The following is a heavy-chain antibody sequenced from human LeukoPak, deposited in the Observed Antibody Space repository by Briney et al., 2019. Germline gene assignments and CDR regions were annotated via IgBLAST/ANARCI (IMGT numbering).Heavy chain of an antibody. D-gene: IGHD6-19*01. V-gene: IGHV3-15*01. CDR1: GFSCSNVW. J-gene: IGHJ1*01. CDR3: TTVMTVAGKRHFQY. CDR2: IKSETDGGTA. Sequence: GGSLRLXCVASGFSCSNVWMSWVRQAPGKGLEWVGRIKSETDGGTADYAAPVRGRITMSRDDSNNTLYLQMNSLETGDTAVYYCTTVMTVAGKRHFQYWGQGTLVTVSS.